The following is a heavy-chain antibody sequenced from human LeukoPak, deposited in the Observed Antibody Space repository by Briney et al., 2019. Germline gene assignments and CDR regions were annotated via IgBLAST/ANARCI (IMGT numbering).Heavy chain of an antibody. D-gene: IGHD2-2*01. V-gene: IGHV3-7*03. J-gene: IGHJ4*02. CDR1: GFTFSSYW. CDR3: AKEAQGCSITSCYFDS. Sequence: HPGGSLRLSCAASGFTFSSYWMSWVRQAPGKGLEWVANIKQDGSEKYYVDSVKGRFTISRDNSKNTLFLQMNSLRAEDTAVYYCAKEAQGCSITSCYFDSWGQGTLVTVSS. CDR2: IKQDGSEK.